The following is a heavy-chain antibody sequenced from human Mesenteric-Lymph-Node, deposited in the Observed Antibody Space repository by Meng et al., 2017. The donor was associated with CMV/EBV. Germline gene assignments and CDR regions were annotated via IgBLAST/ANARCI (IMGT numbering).Heavy chain of an antibody. V-gene: IGHV4-59*02. D-gene: IGHD5-12*01. CDR2: IYYSRST. J-gene: IGHJ4*02. CDR1: GGAVGSND. CDR3: ARGGYSGYDHAAVFAS. Sequence: FGGAVGSNDRSWIQQTPGKGLEMIGYIYYSRSTDYNPSLKSRVTISVDTSQDQFSLKLSSVTAADTAVYYCARGGYSGYDHAAVFASWGQGTLVTVSS.